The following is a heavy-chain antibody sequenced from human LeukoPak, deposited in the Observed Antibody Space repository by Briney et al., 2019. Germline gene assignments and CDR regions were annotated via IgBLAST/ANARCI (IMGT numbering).Heavy chain of an antibody. CDR2: ISALNGNT. J-gene: IGHJ4*02. CDR3: ARESEGWYFDY. Sequence: ASVKVSCKASGYTFTSYGISWVRQAPGQGLEWWGWISALNGNTNYSQKLQVRVTMTTDTSTSTAYMELRSLRSDDTAVYYCARESEGWYFDYWGQGTLVTVSS. CDR1: GYTFTSYG. V-gene: IGHV1-18*01. D-gene: IGHD6-19*01.